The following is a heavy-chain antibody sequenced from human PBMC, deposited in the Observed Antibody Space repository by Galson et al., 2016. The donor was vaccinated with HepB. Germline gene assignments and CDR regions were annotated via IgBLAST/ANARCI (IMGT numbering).Heavy chain of an antibody. V-gene: IGHV3-23*01. Sequence: SLRLSCAASGFTLRAHSMSWVRQAPGKGLEWVPAIGGNVGTTYYSESVEGRFTISRDDSKNILYLQMDSLRADDTAVYYCAKWGPRQTWFDPWGQGTLVTVSS. J-gene: IGHJ5*02. CDR1: GFTLRAHS. CDR3: AKWGPRQTWFDP. D-gene: IGHD7-27*01. CDR2: IGGNVGTT.